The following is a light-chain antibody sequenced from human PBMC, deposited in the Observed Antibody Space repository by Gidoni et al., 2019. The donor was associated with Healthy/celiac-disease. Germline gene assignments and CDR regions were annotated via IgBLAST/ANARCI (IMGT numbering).Light chain of an antibody. Sequence: EFVLTQFPGTLSLPPGERATFSCRASQSVSSSYLAWYQQKPGQAPRLLIYGASSRATGIPDRFSGSGSGTDFTLTISRLEPEDFAVYYCQQYGSSPALTFGGGTKVEIK. CDR2: GAS. CDR3: QQYGSSPALT. V-gene: IGKV3-20*01. CDR1: QSVSSSY. J-gene: IGKJ4*01.